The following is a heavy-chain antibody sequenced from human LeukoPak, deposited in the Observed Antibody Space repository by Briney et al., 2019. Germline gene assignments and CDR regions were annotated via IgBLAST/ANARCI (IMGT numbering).Heavy chain of an antibody. D-gene: IGHD3-22*01. CDR3: ARDHTAYYYDSSGYPPWFDP. CDR1: GFTFAEYT. CDR2: ISWNGARI. V-gene: IGHV3-43*01. Sequence: GGSLRLSCAASGFTFAEYTMHWVRQAPGKGLEWVSLISWNGARIHYGDSVKGRFTISRDNSKNTLYLQMNSLRAEDTAVYYCARDHTAYYYDSSGYPPWFDPWGQGTLVTVSS. J-gene: IGHJ5*02.